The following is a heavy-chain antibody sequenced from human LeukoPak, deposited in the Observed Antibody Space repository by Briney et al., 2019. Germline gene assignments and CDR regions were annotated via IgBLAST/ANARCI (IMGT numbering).Heavy chain of an antibody. D-gene: IGHD3-9*01. Sequence: ASVKVSCKASGYTFSSYAMHWVRQAPGQRLEWMGWINGGNGNTKYSEKFQGRVTITRDTSASTAYMELSSLRSVDTAVYYCATRLDILTGYYGDFGYWGQGTLVTVSS. CDR1: GYTFSSYA. J-gene: IGHJ4*02. CDR2: INGGNGNT. V-gene: IGHV1-3*01. CDR3: ATRLDILTGYYGDFGY.